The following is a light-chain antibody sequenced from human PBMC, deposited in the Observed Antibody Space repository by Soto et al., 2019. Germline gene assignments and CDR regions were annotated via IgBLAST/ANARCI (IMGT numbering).Light chain of an antibody. CDR1: SSNIGSNY. Sequence: QSVLTQPPSASGTPGQRVTISCSGSSSNIGSNYVYWYQQLPGTAPKLLIYRNNQRPSGVRDRFSGSKSGTSASLAISGLRSEYEADYYCAAWDDSLSGRVFGTGTKLTVL. CDR3: AAWDDSLSGRV. J-gene: IGLJ1*01. CDR2: RNN. V-gene: IGLV1-47*01.